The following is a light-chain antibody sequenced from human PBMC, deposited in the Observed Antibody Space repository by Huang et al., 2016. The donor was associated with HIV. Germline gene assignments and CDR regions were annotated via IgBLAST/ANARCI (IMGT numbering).Light chain of an antibody. CDR2: KAS. Sequence: DIQMTQSPSTLSASVGDRVTITCRASQSISSWLAWYQQKPGKDPKLLIYKASSLESGVPSRFSGRGSGTEFTLTISSLQPDDFATYHCQQYNSFPTWTFGQGTKVEIK. J-gene: IGKJ1*01. V-gene: IGKV1-5*03. CDR3: QQYNSFPTWT. CDR1: QSISSW.